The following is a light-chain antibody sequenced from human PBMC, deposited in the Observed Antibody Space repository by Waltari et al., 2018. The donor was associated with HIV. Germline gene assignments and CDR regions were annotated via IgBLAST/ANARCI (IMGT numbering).Light chain of an antibody. V-gene: IGLV1-47*01. Sequence: QSVLTQPPSASGTPGQRVTISCSGSNSTVGHNYVSWYQHLPGTTPKLLIYRNNQRPSGDPDRFSGSKSGTSASLAISGLRSEDEADYYCAAWDDSLSGRVFGGGTKLTVL. CDR3: AAWDDSLSGRV. CDR2: RNN. J-gene: IGLJ3*02. CDR1: NSTVGHNY.